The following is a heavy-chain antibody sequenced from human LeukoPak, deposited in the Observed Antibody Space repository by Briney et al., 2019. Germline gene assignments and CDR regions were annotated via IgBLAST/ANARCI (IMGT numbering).Heavy chain of an antibody. CDR1: GFTFSSYA. CDR3: ARGYSSSWYYFDY. D-gene: IGHD6-13*01. Sequence: GGSLRLSCAASGFTFSSYAMSWVRQAPGKGLEWVSVISGSGTIYYADSVKGRFTISRDNAKNSLYLQMNSLRAEDAAVYYCARGYSSSWYYFDYWGQGTLVTVSS. J-gene: IGHJ4*02. V-gene: IGHV3-69-1*01. CDR2: ISGSGTI.